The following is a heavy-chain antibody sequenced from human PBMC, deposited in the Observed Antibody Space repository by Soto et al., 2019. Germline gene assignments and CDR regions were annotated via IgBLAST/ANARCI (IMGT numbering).Heavy chain of an antibody. J-gene: IGHJ5*02. Sequence: SETLSLTCNVSGGSISTSRSYWAWIRQPPGKGLEWLANIFYSGSTYYNPSLASRVTVSVDTSKNEFSLKLRSVTAADTAVYYCARQPTTGDTDLWFDPWGQGTLVTVS. CDR2: IFYSGST. D-gene: IGHD2-21*01. V-gene: IGHV4-39*01. CDR3: ARQPTTGDTDLWFDP. CDR1: GGSISTSRSY.